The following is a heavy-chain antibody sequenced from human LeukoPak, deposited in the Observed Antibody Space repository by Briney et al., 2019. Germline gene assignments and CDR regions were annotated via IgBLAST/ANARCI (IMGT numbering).Heavy chain of an antibody. CDR1: GFTFSSYA. CDR2: INSEGSST. CDR3: ATDRDSTWQKRFDY. D-gene: IGHD6-13*01. V-gene: IGHV3-74*01. J-gene: IGHJ4*02. Sequence: GGSLRLSCAASGFTFSSYAMSWVRQAPGKGLLWVSRINSEGSSTSYADSVKGRFTISRDNAANSLYLQMNSLGGEDTAVYYCATDRDSTWQKRFDYWGQGILVTVSS.